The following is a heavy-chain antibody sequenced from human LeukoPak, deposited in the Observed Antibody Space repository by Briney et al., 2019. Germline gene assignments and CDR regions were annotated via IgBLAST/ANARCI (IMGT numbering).Heavy chain of an antibody. J-gene: IGHJ3*02. D-gene: IGHD7-27*01. CDR3: AKDKTGILFEDDAFDI. Sequence: GGSLRLSCAASGFTFDDYAMHWVRQAPGKGLEWVSGISWNSGSIGYADSVKGRFTISRDNAKNSLYLQMNSLRAEDTALYYCAKDKTGILFEDDAFDIWGQGTMVTVSS. CDR1: GFTFDDYA. V-gene: IGHV3-9*01. CDR2: ISWNSGSI.